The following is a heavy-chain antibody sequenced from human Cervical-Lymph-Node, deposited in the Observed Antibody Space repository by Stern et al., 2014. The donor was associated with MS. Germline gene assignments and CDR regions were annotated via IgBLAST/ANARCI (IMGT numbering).Heavy chain of an antibody. CDR2: IGTAGDT. J-gene: IGHJ4*02. V-gene: IGHV3-13*01. CDR3: ARYNGYSYEGFDY. D-gene: IGHD5-18*01. CDR1: GFTFSSYD. Sequence: EVQLVESGGGLVKPGGSLRLSCAASGFTFSSYDMNWVRQATGKGLEWVSAIGTAGDTYYPGSVKGRFTISRENAKNSWYLQMNSLRAGDTAVYYCARYNGYSYEGFDYWGQGTLVTVSS.